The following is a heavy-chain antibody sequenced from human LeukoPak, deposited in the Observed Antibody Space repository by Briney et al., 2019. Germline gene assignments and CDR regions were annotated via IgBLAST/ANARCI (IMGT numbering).Heavy chain of an antibody. CDR1: GYSFTSYW. Sequence: GESLKTSCKGSGYSFTSYWIGWVRQMPGKGLEWRGIIYPGDSDTRYSPSFQGQVTISADKSISTAYLQWSSLKASDTAMYYCAASSSDYDSSGYSNWFDPWGQGTLVTVSS. V-gene: IGHV5-51*01. CDR2: IYPGDSDT. CDR3: AASSSDYDSSGYSNWFDP. D-gene: IGHD3-22*01. J-gene: IGHJ5*02.